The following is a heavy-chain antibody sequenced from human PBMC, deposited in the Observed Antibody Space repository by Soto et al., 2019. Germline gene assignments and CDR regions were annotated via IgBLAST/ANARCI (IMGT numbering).Heavy chain of an antibody. J-gene: IGHJ4*02. V-gene: IGHV3-23*01. D-gene: IGHD2-2*01. CDR1: GFTFSSYA. Sequence: GGSLRLSCEASGFTFSSYAMSWVRQAPGKGLEWVSVISGSGDSVYYADSVKGRFTISRDNSKNTLYLQMNSLRAEDTAIYYCAKDLLGYCSSTTCSFDYWGQGTLVTVSS. CDR3: AKDLLGYCSSTTCSFDY. CDR2: ISGSGDSV.